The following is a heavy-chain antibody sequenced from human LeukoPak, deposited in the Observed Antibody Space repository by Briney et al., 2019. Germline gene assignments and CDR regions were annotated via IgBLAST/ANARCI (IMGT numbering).Heavy chain of an antibody. V-gene: IGHV3-23*01. J-gene: IGHJ4*02. D-gene: IGHD3-16*02. Sequence: GGSLRLSCAASGFTFSSYAMSWVRQAPGKGLEWVSAISGSGGNTYYAGSVKGRFTISRDNSKNTLYLQINRLRAEDTAVYYCAKDIAPIQSYYFDYWGQGTLVTVSS. CDR3: AKDIAPIQSYYFDY. CDR1: GFTFSSYA. CDR2: ISGSGGNT.